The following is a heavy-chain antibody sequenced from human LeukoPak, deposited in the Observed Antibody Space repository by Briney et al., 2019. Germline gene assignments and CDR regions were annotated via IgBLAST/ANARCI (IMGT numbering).Heavy chain of an antibody. Sequence: GSLRLSCAASGFTFNNYWMSWVRQPPGKGLEWIGYIYDSGSTNYNPSLKSRVTISVDTSKNQFSLKLSSVTAADTAVYYCARVGGTNYYYYGMVVWGQGTTVTVSS. CDR1: GFTFNNYW. D-gene: IGHD1-1*01. J-gene: IGHJ6*02. CDR3: ARVGGTNYYYYGMVV. V-gene: IGHV4-59*01. CDR2: IYDSGST.